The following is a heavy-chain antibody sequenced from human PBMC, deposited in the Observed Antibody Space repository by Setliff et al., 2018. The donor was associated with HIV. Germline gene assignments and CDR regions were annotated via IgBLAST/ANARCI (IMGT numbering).Heavy chain of an antibody. Sequence: GGSLRLSCAASGFTFSSYSMHWVRQAPGKGLEWVAVISNNGRSKYYAGSVKGRFTISRDNSKNTLYLQMNSLRPEDTAVFYCARNRSLTDYSNFGFDYWGQGTPVTVSS. J-gene: IGHJ4*02. CDR2: ISNNGRSK. CDR3: ARNRSLTDYSNFGFDY. CDR1: GFTFSSYS. D-gene: IGHD4-4*01. V-gene: IGHV3-30*04.